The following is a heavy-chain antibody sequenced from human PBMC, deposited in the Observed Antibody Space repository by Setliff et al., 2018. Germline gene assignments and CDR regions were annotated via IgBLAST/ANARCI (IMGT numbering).Heavy chain of an antibody. V-gene: IGHV1-18*01. D-gene: IGHD2-8*01. CDR2: ISPHSGRA. CDR1: GYTFSDYG. Sequence: ASVKVSCKASGYTFSDYGVSWVRQAPGQGLGWMGWISPHSGRAFYAPQFQDRVIMTTDTSTNTAYLDLRSLRSDDTAVYYCERLVRYCTATACQRTSGDDLWGQGTLVTVSS. J-gene: IGHJ5*02. CDR3: ERLVRYCTATACQRTSGDDL.